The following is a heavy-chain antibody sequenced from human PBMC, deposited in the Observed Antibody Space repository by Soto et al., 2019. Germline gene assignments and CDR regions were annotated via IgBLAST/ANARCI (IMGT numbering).Heavy chain of an antibody. CDR1: GGSISSGGYY. Sequence: SETLSLTCTVSGGSISSGGYYWSWIRQHPGKGLEWIGYIYYSGSTYYNPSLKSRVTISVDTSKNQFSLKLSSVTAADTAVYYCARDDAGFNYGSGSYYDLLDVPWGQGTLVTVSS. V-gene: IGHV4-31*03. J-gene: IGHJ5*02. D-gene: IGHD3-10*01. CDR2: IYYSGST. CDR3: ARDDAGFNYGSGSYYDLLDVP.